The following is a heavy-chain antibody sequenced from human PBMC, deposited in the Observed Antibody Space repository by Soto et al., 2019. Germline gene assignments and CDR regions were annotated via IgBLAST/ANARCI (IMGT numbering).Heavy chain of an antibody. CDR2: ISYDGSNK. J-gene: IGHJ6*02. V-gene: IGHV3-30*18. Sequence: LRLSCAASGFTFSSYGMHWVRQAPGKGLEWVAVISYDGSNKYYADSVKGRFTISRDNSKNTLYLQMNSLRAEDTAVYYCAKVGAAYYYYYGMDVWGQGTTVTVSS. CDR3: AKVGAAYYYYYGMDV. CDR1: GFTFSSYG. D-gene: IGHD1-26*01.